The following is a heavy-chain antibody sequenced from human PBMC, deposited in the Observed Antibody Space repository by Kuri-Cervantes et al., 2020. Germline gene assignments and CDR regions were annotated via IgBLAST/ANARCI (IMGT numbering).Heavy chain of an antibody. D-gene: IGHD4/OR15-4a*01. CDR2: IYYSGST. CDR1: GGSVDSGSYY. Sequence: SETLSLTCTVPGGSVDSGSYYGSWIRQHPGRGLEWIGYIYYSGSTNYNPSLKSRVTISVDTSKNQFFLDMRSVTAADTAVYYCARYPRVLGPYMDVWGKGTTVTVSS. J-gene: IGHJ6*03. V-gene: IGHV4-61*01. CDR3: ARYPRVLGPYMDV.